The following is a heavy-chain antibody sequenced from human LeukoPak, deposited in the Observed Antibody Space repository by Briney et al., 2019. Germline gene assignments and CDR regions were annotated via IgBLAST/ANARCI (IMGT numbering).Heavy chain of an antibody. Sequence: SETLSLTCTVSGGSISSYYWSWIRQPAGKGLEWIGRIYISGSTNYNPSLKSRVTISVDTSKNQFSLKLSSVTAADTAVYYCARVGAAAYYYGSGRFPNWFDPWGQGTLVTVSS. CDR1: GGSISSYY. CDR3: ARVGAAAYYYGSGRFPNWFDP. J-gene: IGHJ5*02. CDR2: IYISGST. D-gene: IGHD3-10*01. V-gene: IGHV4-4*07.